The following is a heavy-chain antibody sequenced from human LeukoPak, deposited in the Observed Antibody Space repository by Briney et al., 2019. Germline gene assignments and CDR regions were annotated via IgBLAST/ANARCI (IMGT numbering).Heavy chain of an antibody. CDR1: GFTFSSSW. CDR3: ASGGV. D-gene: IGHD2-8*02. V-gene: IGHV3-7*01. Sequence: PGGSLRLSCAASGFTFSSSWMSWARQAPGKGPEWVANINEDGRAKSSVDSVKGRFTTSRDNDKDSLFLQMNSLRAEDTAIYYCASGGVWGQGTLVTASS. CDR2: INEDGRAK. J-gene: IGHJ4*02.